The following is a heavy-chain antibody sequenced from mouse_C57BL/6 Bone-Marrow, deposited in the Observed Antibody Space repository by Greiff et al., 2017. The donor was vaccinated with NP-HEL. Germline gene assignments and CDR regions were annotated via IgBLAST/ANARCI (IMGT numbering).Heavy chain of an antibody. Sequence: VQLQQPGAELVKPGASVKLSCKASGYTFTSYWMHWVKQRPGRGLEWIGRIDPNSGGTKYNEKFKSKATLTVDKPSSTAYMQLSSLTSEDSAGYYCAREGRNYYGSSYHWYFDVWGTGTTVTVSS. D-gene: IGHD1-1*01. CDR1: GYTFTSYW. CDR3: AREGRNYYGSSYHWYFDV. V-gene: IGHV1-72*01. J-gene: IGHJ1*03. CDR2: IDPNSGGT.